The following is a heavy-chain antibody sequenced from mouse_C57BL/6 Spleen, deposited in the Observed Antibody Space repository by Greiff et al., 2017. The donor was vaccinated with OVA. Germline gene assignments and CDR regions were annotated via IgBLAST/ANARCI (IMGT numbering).Heavy chain of an antibody. CDR2: IYPGDGDT. CDR1: GYAFSSSW. J-gene: IGHJ1*03. CDR3: ARRTTVRYFDV. Sequence: VKLQQSGPELVKPGASVKISCKASGYAFSSSWMNWVKQRPGKGLEWIGRIYPGDGDTNYNGKFKGKATLTADKSSSTAYMQLSSLTSEDSAVYFCARRTTVRYFDVWGTGTTVTVSS. V-gene: IGHV1-82*01. D-gene: IGHD1-1*01.